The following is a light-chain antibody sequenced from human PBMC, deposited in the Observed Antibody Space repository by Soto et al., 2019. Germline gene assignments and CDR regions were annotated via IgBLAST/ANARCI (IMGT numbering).Light chain of an antibody. CDR3: RSYTGTTTGA. Sequence: QSALTQPPSVSGSPGQFVTISCTGTSSDVGGYNFVSCYQQHPGTALKLIIYAATKRPAGVPDRFSGSKSGNAAPLTVSGLHAEEEADYYCRSYTGTTTGAFGGGTKLTVL. V-gene: IGLV2-8*01. CDR1: SSDVGGYNF. CDR2: AAT. J-gene: IGLJ2*01.